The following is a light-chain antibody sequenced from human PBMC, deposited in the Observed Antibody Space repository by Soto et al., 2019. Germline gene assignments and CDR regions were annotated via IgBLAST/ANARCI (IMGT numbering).Light chain of an antibody. CDR1: SSNIGGNT. J-gene: IGLJ1*01. CDR3: AAWDDSLNAHYV. CDR2: SNN. Sequence: QSVLTQPPSASGTPGQRVTISCSGSSSNIGGNTVNWYQQLPGTAPKLLIYSNNQRPSGVPDRFSGSKSGTSASLAISGLQSEDEADYSCAAWDDSLNAHYVFGTGTKVTVL. V-gene: IGLV1-44*01.